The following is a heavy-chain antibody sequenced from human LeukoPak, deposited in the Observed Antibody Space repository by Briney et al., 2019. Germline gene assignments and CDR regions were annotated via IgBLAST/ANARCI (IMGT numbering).Heavy chain of an antibody. J-gene: IGHJ4*02. Sequence: PSETLSLTCTVSGGSLSSNNYYWGWIRQPPGKGLEWIGSIFYSGSTYYNPSLKSRVTISVDTSKSHFSLQLGSLTGADTAVYYCARRPTDSSGWHAAPYYFDYWGQGTLVTVSS. D-gene: IGHD6-19*01. V-gene: IGHV4-39*02. CDR2: IFYSGST. CDR1: GGSLSSNNYY. CDR3: ARRPTDSSGWHAAPYYFDY.